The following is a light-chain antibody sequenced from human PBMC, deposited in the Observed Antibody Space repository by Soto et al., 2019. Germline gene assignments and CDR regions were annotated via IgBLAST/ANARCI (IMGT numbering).Light chain of an antibody. CDR1: QSISSN. CDR3: QQYDNWPHRYT. J-gene: IGKJ2*01. CDR2: GAS. V-gene: IGKV3-15*01. Sequence: EIVMTQSPATLSVSPGERATLACRASQSISSNLAWYQQRPGQAPRLLIYGASTRATGIPARFSGSGSGAECNLTIRSLQSEDFAVYYCQQYDNWPHRYTVGQGTKLEIK.